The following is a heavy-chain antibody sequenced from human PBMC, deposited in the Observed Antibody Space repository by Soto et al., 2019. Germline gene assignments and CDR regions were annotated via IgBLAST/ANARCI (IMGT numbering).Heavy chain of an antibody. CDR2: IYLSGNT. CDR1: GGSISSGAYS. CDR3: AREGYYYDSSGFFDH. V-gene: IGHV4-30-2*01. Sequence: SETLSLTCAVSGGSISSGAYSWNWIRQPPGKGLEWIGYIYLSGNTYQNPSLNSRATISLDRSKNQFSLRLSSVTAADTAVYYCAREGYYYDSSGFFDHWGQGALVSVSS. J-gene: IGHJ5*02. D-gene: IGHD3-22*01.